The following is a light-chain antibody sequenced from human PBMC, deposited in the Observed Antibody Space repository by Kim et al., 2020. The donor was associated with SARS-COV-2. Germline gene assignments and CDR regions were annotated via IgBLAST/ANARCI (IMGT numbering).Light chain of an antibody. V-gene: IGLV2-11*01. CDR2: DVS. CDR1: SSDVGGYNY. J-gene: IGLJ2*01. CDR3: CSYAGSYTV. Sequence: QSALTHPRSVSGSPGQSVTISCTGTSSDVGGYNYVSWYQQHPGKAPKLMIYDVSKRPSGVPDRFSGSKSGNTASLTISGLQAEDEADYYCCSYAGSYTVFGGGTQLTVL.